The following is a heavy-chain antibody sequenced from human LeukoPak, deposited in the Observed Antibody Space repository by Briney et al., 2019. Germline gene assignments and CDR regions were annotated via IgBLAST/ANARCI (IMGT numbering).Heavy chain of an antibody. J-gene: IGHJ6*02. CDR1: GFTFSSYA. V-gene: IGHV3-30-3*01. CDR3: ARGNPMDV. Sequence: GGSLRLSCAASGFTFSSYAMHWVRQAPGKGLEWVAVISYDGSNKYYADSVKGRFTISRDNSKNTLYLQMNSLRAEDTAVYYCARGNPMDVWGQGTTVTVSS. CDR2: ISYDGSNK.